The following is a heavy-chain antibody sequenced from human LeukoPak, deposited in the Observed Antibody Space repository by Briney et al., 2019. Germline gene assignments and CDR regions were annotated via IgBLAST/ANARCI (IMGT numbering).Heavy chain of an antibody. CDR2: IYFSGNT. J-gene: IGHJ5*02. D-gene: IGHD4-11*01. Sequence: PSGTLSLTCTVSGDSISSGDYFWTWIRQPAGKGLEWIGHIYFSGNTTYNPSLKRRLTMSLDTSKNQFSLNLTSVRAPDTAVYFCARGRTLPHPLQVWFDAWGQGTLVTVSS. CDR3: ARGRTLPHPLQVWFDA. V-gene: IGHV4-61*09. CDR1: GDSISSGDYF.